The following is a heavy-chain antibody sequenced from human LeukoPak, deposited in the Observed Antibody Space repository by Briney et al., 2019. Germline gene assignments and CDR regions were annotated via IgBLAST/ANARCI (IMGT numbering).Heavy chain of an antibody. J-gene: IGHJ4*02. Sequence: ASVKVSCKASGGTFIGYAISWVRQAPGQGLEWMGGIIPIFGTANYAQKFQGRVTITADESTSTAYMELSSLRSEDTAVYYCARDRGWAGYSYGFYYWGQGTLVTVSS. CDR2: IIPIFGTA. CDR1: GGTFIGYA. V-gene: IGHV1-69*13. D-gene: IGHD5-18*01. CDR3: ARDRGWAGYSYGFYY.